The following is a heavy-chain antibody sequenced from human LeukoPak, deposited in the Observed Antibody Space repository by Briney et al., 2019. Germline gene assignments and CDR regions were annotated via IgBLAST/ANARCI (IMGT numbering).Heavy chain of an antibody. CDR3: ARGGGYSYGSFDY. CDR2: INRDGSST. D-gene: IGHD5-18*01. V-gene: IGHV3-74*01. Sequence: GGSLRLSCAASGIIFSNYWMHWVRQAPGKGLVWVSRINRDGSSTSYADSVKGRFTISRDNAKNTLYLQMNSLRAEDTAVYYCARGGGYSYGSFDYWGQGTLVTASS. CDR1: GIIFSNYW. J-gene: IGHJ4*02.